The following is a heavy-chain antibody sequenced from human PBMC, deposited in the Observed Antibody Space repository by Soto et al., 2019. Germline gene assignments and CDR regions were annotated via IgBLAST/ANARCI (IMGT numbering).Heavy chain of an antibody. CDR1: GFTFSSYA. CDR3: AKRGRGAVAFDY. D-gene: IGHD6-19*01. CDR2: ISGSGVST. J-gene: IGHJ4*02. V-gene: IGHV3-23*01. Sequence: ESGGGLVQPGGSLRLSCAASGFTFSSYAMSWDRQAPGKGLEWVSTISGSGVSTYYADSVKGRFTFSRDNSKNTLYLQMNSLRAEDTAVYYCAKRGRGAVAFDYWGQGTLVTVSS.